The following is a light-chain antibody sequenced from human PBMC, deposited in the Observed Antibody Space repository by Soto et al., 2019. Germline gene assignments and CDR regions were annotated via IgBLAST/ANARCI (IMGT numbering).Light chain of an antibody. CDR2: GAS. CDR1: QSLSSN. V-gene: IGKV3-15*01. CDR3: QQYNTWFT. J-gene: IGKJ5*01. Sequence: EIVMTQSPATLSVSPGETATLSCRASQSLSSNLAWYQQKPGQAPRLLIYGASTRATDIPARFSGSGSGTEFTLTISSLQSEDFAVYYCQQYNTWFTFGQGTRLEIK.